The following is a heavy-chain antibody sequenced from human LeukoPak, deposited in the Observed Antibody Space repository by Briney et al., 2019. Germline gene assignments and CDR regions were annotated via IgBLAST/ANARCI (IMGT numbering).Heavy chain of an antibody. D-gene: IGHD3-10*02. V-gene: IGHV3-30*02. CDR3: AELGITMIGGV. CDR2: IQYDGRNK. Sequence: GGSLRLSCAASGFTFSSYAMHWVRQAPGKGLEWVAFIQYDGRNKYYVDSVKGRFTISRDNAKNSLYLQMNSLRAEDTAVYYCAELGITMIGGVWGKGTTVTISS. J-gene: IGHJ6*04. CDR1: GFTFSSYA.